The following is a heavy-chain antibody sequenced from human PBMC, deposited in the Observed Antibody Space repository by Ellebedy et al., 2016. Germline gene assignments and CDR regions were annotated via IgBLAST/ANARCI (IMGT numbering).Heavy chain of an antibody. D-gene: IGHD3-22*01. CDR1: GGSISSYY. J-gene: IGHJ5*02. CDR2: IYYSGST. Sequence: SETLSLTXTVSGGSISSYYWSWIRQPPGKGLEWIGYIYYSGSTNYNPSLKSRVTISVDTSKNQFSLKLSSVTAADTAVYYCELSYYDSSGHTPQNWFDPWGQGTLVTVSS. V-gene: IGHV4-59*08. CDR3: ELSYYDSSGHTPQNWFDP.